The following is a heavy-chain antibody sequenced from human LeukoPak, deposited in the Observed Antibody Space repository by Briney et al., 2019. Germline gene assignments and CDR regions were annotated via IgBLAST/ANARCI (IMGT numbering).Heavy chain of an antibody. CDR2: IRYDGSNK. J-gene: IGHJ4*02. Sequence: GGSLRLSCAASGFTFSSYGMHWVRQAPGKGLEWVAFIRYDGSNKYYADSVKGRFTISRDNAKNSLYLQMNSLRAEDTAVYYCARDEDFDFDYWGQGTLVTVSS. D-gene: IGHD3-3*01. CDR1: GFTFSSYG. V-gene: IGHV3-30*02. CDR3: ARDEDFDFDY.